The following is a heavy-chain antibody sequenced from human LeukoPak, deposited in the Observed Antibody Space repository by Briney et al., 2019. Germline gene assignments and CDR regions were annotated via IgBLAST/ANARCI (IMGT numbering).Heavy chain of an antibody. Sequence: SQTLSLTCTVSGDSISSGDYYWSWIRQPPGKGLEWIGEINHSGSTNYNPSLKSRVTISVDTSKNQFSLKLSSVTAADTAVYYCARHPDDILTDLLGYMDVWGKGTTVTISS. CDR1: GDSISSGDYY. D-gene: IGHD3-9*01. V-gene: IGHV4-30-4*08. J-gene: IGHJ6*03. CDR3: ARHPDDILTDLLGYMDV. CDR2: INHSGST.